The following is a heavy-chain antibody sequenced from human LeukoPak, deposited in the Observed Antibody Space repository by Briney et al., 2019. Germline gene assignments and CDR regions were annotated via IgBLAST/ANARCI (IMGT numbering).Heavy chain of an antibody. CDR3: ARGPSSWETRNYYYYGMDV. D-gene: IGHD6-13*01. CDR1: GVSFSGYY. V-gene: IGHV4-34*01. J-gene: IGHJ6*04. CDR2: INHSGST. Sequence: SETLSLTCAVYGVSFSGYYWSWTRQPPGKGLEWIGEINHSGSTNYNPSLKSRVTISVDTSKNQFSLKLSSVTAADTAVYYCARGPSSWETRNYYYYGMDVWGKGTTVTVSS.